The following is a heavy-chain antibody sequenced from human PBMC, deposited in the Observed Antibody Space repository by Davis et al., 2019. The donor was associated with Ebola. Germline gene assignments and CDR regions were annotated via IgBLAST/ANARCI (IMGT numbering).Heavy chain of an antibody. CDR2: INPSGGST. Sequence: ASVKVSCKASGYSFTSNNIHWVRQAPGQGLEWMGIINPSGGSTSYAQKFQGRVTMTRDTSTSTVYMELSSLRSEDTAVYYCARDSQNGGYYGMDVWGKGTTVTVSS. J-gene: IGHJ6*04. CDR1: GYSFTSNN. D-gene: IGHD4-23*01. V-gene: IGHV1-46*01. CDR3: ARDSQNGGYYGMDV.